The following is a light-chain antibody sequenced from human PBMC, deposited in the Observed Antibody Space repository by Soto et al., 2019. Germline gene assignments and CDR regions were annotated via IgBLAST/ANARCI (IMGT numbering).Light chain of an antibody. V-gene: IGKV3-20*01. CDR3: QQYVSSPYT. CDR2: GAS. J-gene: IGKJ2*01. CDR1: QSVSGTY. Sequence: VLTQSPGTLSLSPGERATLSCRASQSVSGTYVAWYQQKPGLAPRLLIFGASSRATGIPGRFSGSGSETDFTLTISSLEPEDSAVYYCQQYVSSPYTFGQGTKLEIK.